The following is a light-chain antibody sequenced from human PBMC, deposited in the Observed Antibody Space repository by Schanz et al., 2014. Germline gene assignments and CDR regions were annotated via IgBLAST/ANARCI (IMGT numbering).Light chain of an antibody. Sequence: DIVLTQSPVTLSLSPGERATLSCRTSQSVGSYLAWYQQKPGQAPRLLIDGASTRATGIPARFSGSGSGTDFTLTISRLEPEDFATYYCQQSYSIPLTFGGGTKVEIK. CDR3: QQSYSIPLT. V-gene: IGKV3-11*01. CDR1: QSVGSY. J-gene: IGKJ4*01. CDR2: GAS.